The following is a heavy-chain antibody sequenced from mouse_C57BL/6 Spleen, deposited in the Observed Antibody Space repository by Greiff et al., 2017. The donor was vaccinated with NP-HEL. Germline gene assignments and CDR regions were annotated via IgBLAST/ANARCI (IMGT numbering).Heavy chain of an antibody. J-gene: IGHJ1*03. D-gene: IGHD1-1*01. CDR3: ARMDYYGSGDWYFDV. CDR2: IDPSDSET. V-gene: IGHV1-52*01. Sequence: QVQLQQPGAELVRPGSSVKLSCKASGYTFTSYWMHWVKQRPIQGLEWIGNIDPSDSETHYNQKFKDKATLTVDKSSSTAYMQLSSLTSEDSAVYYCARMDYYGSGDWYFDVWGTGTTVTVSS. CDR1: GYTFTSYW.